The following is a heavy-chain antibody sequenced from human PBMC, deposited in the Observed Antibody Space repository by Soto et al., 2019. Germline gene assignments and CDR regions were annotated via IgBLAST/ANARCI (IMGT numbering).Heavy chain of an antibody. J-gene: IGHJ4*02. V-gene: IGHV1-8*01. CDR2: MNPNSGND. Sequence: QVQLVQSGAEVKKPGASVTVSCKTSGYTFTSYDINWVRQATGQGLEWLGGMNPNSGNDVFAQKFQGRVIMAWXTXIXXAYMELSSLTSEDTAVYYCARGRDKRCEPPRCPDYWGQGTLVTVSS. D-gene: IGHD3-16*01. CDR1: GYTFTSYD. CDR3: ARGRDKRCEPPRCPDY.